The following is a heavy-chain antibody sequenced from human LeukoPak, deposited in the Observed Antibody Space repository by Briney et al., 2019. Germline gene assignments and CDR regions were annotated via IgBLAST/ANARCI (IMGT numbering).Heavy chain of an antibody. Sequence: GGSLRLSCAASGFTFSSYAMSWVRQAPGKGLEWVSHISGAGGSTYYADSVKGRFTISRDNSKNTLYLQMNSLRAEDTAVYYCAKGGDYYYDSSGLSDYWGHGTLVTVSS. D-gene: IGHD3-22*01. CDR3: AKGGDYYYDSSGLSDY. J-gene: IGHJ4*01. CDR2: ISGAGGST. CDR1: GFTFSSYA. V-gene: IGHV3-23*01.